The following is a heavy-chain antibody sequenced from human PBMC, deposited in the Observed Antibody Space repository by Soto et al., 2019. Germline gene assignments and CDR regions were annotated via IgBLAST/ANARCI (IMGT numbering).Heavy chain of an antibody. CDR3: AHRSSLTLYGTSGYTFDY. D-gene: IGHD3-22*01. J-gene: IGHJ4*02. V-gene: IGHV2-5*01. CDR1: GFSLSTTVEG. Sequence: GLTVVKPLQTLTLPCVLSGFSLSTTVEGVAWIRQPPGKSLEWLALIYWNDDNRYSPSLKSRLTVTKDTSKNRVVLTMTNIDTVDTATYFRAHRSSLTLYGTSGYTFDYWGQGLLVTVS. CDR2: IYWNDDN.